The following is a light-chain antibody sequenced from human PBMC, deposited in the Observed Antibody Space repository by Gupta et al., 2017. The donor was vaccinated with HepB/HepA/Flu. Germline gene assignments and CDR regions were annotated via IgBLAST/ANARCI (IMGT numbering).Light chain of an antibody. V-gene: IGLV2-11*01. Sequence: QSALTQPRSVSGSPGQSVTISCTGSSSDIGHSQYVSWYQQYPGTAPKVVIYLASQPPSGVPDRFSGSKSGNTASLTISGLQAEDEAEYYCCSYTQDYTWLFGGGTKVTVL. CDR1: SSDIGHSQY. CDR3: CSYTQDYTWL. J-gene: IGLJ2*01. CDR2: LAS.